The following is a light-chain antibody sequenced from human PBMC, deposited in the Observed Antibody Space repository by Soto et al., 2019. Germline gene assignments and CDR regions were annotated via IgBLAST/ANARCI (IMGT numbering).Light chain of an antibody. CDR2: GAS. J-gene: IGKJ5*01. CDR1: QSVSSSY. CDR3: QQYDSSPIT. Sequence: EIVLTQSPGTLSLSPGERATLSCRASQSVSSSYLAWYQQKPGQAPSLLIYGASRRATGIPDRFSGSGSGTDFTLTISRLAPEDFAVYYCQQYDSSPITFGQGTRLEIK. V-gene: IGKV3-20*01.